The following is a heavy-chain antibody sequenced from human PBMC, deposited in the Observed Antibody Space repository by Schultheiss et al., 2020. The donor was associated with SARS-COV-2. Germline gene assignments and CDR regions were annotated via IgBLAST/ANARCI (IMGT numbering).Heavy chain of an antibody. CDR1: GFTVSSNY. CDR2: IYSCGST. CDR3: AREVHDMTRRFDP. Sequence: GGSLRLSCAASGFTVSSNYMSWVRQAPGKGLEWVSVIYSCGSTYYADSVKGRFTISRDNSKNTLYLQMNSLRVEDTAVYYCAREVHDMTRRFDPWGQGTLVTVSS. V-gene: IGHV3-66*03. D-gene: IGHD1-1*01. J-gene: IGHJ5*02.